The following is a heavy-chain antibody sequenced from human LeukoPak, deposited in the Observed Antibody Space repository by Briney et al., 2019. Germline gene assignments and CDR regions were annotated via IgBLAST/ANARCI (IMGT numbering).Heavy chain of an antibody. Sequence: SETLSLTCAVYGGSFSGYYWSWIRPPPGKGLEWIGEINHSGSTNYNPSLKSRVTISVDTSKNQFSLKLSSVTAADTAVYYCARDHSGWRYYYYYYGMDVWGQGTTVTVSS. CDR1: GGSFSGYY. J-gene: IGHJ6*02. D-gene: IGHD6-19*01. CDR2: INHSGST. CDR3: ARDHSGWRYYYYYYGMDV. V-gene: IGHV4-34*01.